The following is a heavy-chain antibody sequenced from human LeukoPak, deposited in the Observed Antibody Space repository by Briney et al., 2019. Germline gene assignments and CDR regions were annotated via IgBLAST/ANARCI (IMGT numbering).Heavy chain of an antibody. J-gene: IGHJ4*02. CDR1: GGSISSYY. D-gene: IGHD7-27*01. CDR2: IYYSGST. V-gene: IGHV4-59*12. CDR3: ARGPRGDGAPETFDY. Sequence: SETLSLTCTVSGGSISSYYWSWIRQPPGKGLEWIGYIYYSGSTNYNPSHKSRVTISVDASKNQFSLKLSSVTAADTAVYYCARGPRGDGAPETFDYWGQGTLVTVSS.